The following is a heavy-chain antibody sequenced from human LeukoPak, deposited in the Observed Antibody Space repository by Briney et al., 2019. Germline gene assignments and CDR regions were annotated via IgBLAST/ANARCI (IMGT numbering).Heavy chain of an antibody. CDR3: ARQLGGSGSY. D-gene: IGHD3-10*01. CDR1: GFTFSSYA. J-gene: IGHJ4*02. CDR2: ISYDGSNK. Sequence: GGSLRLSCAASGFTFSSYAMHWVRQAPGKGLEWVAVISYDGSNKYYADSVKGRFTISRDNSKNTLYLQMNSLRAEDTAVYYCARQLGGSGSYWGQGTLVTVSS. V-gene: IGHV3-30-3*01.